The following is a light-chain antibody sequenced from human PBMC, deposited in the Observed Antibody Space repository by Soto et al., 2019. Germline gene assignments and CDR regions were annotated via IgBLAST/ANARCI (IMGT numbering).Light chain of an antibody. Sequence: DIQMTQSPSSLSASVGDRVTITCRASQTINTYVNWYKQKPGIAPKLLIYAASSLQGGVPSRFSGSGSGTDFALTISSLQPEDFATYYCQQSYSAPLTFGGGTKVEIK. CDR1: QTINTY. CDR3: QQSYSAPLT. J-gene: IGKJ4*01. V-gene: IGKV1-39*01. CDR2: AAS.